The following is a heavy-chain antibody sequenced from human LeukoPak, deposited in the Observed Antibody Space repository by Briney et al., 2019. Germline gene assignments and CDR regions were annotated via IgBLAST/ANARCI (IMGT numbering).Heavy chain of an antibody. CDR1: GGSISSYY. Sequence: SETLSLTCTVSGGSISSYYWSWIRQPPGKGLEWIGYICYSGSTNYNPSLKSRVTISVDTSKNQFSLKLSSVTAADTAVYYCARTIAVAGRDAFDIWGQGTMVTVSS. CDR2: ICYSGST. V-gene: IGHV4-59*08. J-gene: IGHJ3*02. D-gene: IGHD6-19*01. CDR3: ARTIAVAGRDAFDI.